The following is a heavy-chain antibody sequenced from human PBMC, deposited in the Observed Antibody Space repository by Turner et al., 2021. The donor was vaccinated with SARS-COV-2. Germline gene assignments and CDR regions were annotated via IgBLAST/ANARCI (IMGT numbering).Heavy chain of an antibody. V-gene: IGHV3-30*18. D-gene: IGHD2-15*01. CDR3: AKSGGMYCSGGNCYSSYFDY. CDR1: GFIFSNYG. Sequence: QVQLVESGGGVVQPGRSLRLSCAASGFIFSNYGVHWVRHAPGNGLEWVAVISYDGSNKYYADSVKGRVIISRDNSKNTLYLLMNSLRAEDTAVYYCAKSGGMYCSGGNCYSSYFDYWGQGTLVTVSS. CDR2: ISYDGSNK. J-gene: IGHJ4*02.